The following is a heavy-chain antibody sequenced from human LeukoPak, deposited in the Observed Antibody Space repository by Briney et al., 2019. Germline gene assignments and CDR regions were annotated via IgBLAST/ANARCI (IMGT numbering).Heavy chain of an antibody. CDR1: GYTFTSYY. CDR2: ISAYNGNT. V-gene: IGHV1-18*04. CDR3: ARDLRTSHFDY. J-gene: IGHJ4*02. Sequence: ASVKVSCKASGYTFTSYYMHWVRQAPGQGLEWMGWISAYNGNTNYAQKLQGRVTMTTDTSTSTAYMELRSLRSDDTAVYYCARDLRTSHFDYWGQGTLVTVSS.